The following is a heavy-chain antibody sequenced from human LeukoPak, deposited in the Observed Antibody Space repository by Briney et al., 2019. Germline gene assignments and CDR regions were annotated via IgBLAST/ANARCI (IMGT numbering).Heavy chain of an antibody. CDR1: AFTFSDYY. V-gene: IGHV3-11*04. J-gene: IGHJ4*02. Sequence: VGSLRLSCAASAFTFSDYYMSWIRQAPGKGLEWVSYISSSGSTIYYADSVKGRFTISRDNAKNSLYLQMNSLRAEDTAVYYCAREVPNPHSSGWPHWVQGTLVAVSS. CDR3: AREVPNPHSSGWPH. CDR2: ISSSGSTI. D-gene: IGHD6-19*01.